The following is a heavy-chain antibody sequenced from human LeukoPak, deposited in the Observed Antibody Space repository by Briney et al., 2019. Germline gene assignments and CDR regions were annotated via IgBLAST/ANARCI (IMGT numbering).Heavy chain of an antibody. V-gene: IGHV1-46*01. D-gene: IGHD4-17*01. CDR3: ARSGYGDYEWFDP. CDR2: INPSGGST. Sequence: ASVKVSCKASGYTFTSYYMHWVRQAPRQGLEWMGIINPSGGSTSYAQKFQGRVTMTRDTSTSTVYMELSSLRSEDTAVYYCARSGYGDYEWFDPWRQGTLVTVSS. J-gene: IGHJ5*02. CDR1: GYTFTSYY.